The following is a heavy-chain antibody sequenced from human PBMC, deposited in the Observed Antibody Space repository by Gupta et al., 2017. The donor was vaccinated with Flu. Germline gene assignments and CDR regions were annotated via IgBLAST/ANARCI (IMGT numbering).Heavy chain of an antibody. V-gene: IGHV1-2*02. Sequence: QVQLVQSGAEVKKPGASVKVACKASGYTFAGHYVHWVRQAPGQGLEWMGWINPDNGATNYAQKFQGRFTMTTDTSISTAFMDLNKLTSDDTAVYYCARDRYNWIDRDGPYYYGMDVWGQGTTVTVS. CDR2: INPDNGAT. J-gene: IGHJ6*02. D-gene: IGHD1-1*01. CDR3: ARDRYNWIDRDGPYYYGMDV. CDR1: GYTFAGHY.